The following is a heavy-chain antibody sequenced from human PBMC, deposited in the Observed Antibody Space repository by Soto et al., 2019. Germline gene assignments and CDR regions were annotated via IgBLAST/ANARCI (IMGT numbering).Heavy chain of an antibody. D-gene: IGHD2-15*01. J-gene: IGHJ6*02. CDR2: IIPFFGTT. V-gene: IGHV1-69*13. CDR1: GGIFSSYA. CDR3: AVKSGYCSGGGCKYYYYYYAMDV. Sequence: SVKVSCKASGGIFSSYAISWVRQAPGQGLEWMGGIIPFFGTTKYAQKFQGRVTITADESTATAYMELSSLRSEDTAVYYCAVKSGYCSGGGCKYYYYYYAMDVWGQGTTVTVSS.